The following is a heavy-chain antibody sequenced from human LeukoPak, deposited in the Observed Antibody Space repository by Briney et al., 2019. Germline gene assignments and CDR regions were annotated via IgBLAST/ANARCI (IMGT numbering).Heavy chain of an antibody. D-gene: IGHD4-11*01. V-gene: IGHV3-66*01. CDR1: GFTFSSYW. CDR3: ARSYSNHLFGMDV. J-gene: IGHJ6*02. Sequence: GGSLRLSCAASGFTFSSYWMHWVRQAPGKGLVWVSVMYSGGSTYYEDSVKGRAAISRDNSQNTVFLQMNSVRVEDTAVYYCARSYSNHLFGMDVWGQGTAVTVSS. CDR2: MYSGGST.